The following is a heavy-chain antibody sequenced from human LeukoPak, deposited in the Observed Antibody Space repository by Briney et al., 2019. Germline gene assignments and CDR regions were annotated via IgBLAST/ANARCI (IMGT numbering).Heavy chain of an antibody. Sequence: PGGSLRLSCASSRFTFSSYWMHWVRQAPGKGLVWVSRINTDGSSTSYADSVKGRFTISRDNAKNTLYLQMNSLRAEDTAVYYCVSGRRPYYYYYYMDVWGKGTTVTVSS. V-gene: IGHV3-74*01. D-gene: IGHD3-10*01. CDR2: INTDGSST. J-gene: IGHJ6*03. CDR1: RFTFSSYW. CDR3: VSGRRPYYYYYYMDV.